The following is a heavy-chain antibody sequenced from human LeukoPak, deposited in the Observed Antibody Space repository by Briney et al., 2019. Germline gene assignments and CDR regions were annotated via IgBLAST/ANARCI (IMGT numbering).Heavy chain of an antibody. V-gene: IGHV4-59*01. J-gene: IGHJ5*02. CDR3: ASHSVAGSHQFDP. CDR2: IYYTGST. D-gene: IGHD6-19*01. CDR1: GGSFSGYY. Sequence: SETLSLTCAVYGGSFSGYYWSWIRQPPGKGLEWIGYIYYTGSTNYNPSLKSRVTISVDTSKNQFSLKLSSVTAADTAVYYCASHSVAGSHQFDPWGQGTLVTVSS.